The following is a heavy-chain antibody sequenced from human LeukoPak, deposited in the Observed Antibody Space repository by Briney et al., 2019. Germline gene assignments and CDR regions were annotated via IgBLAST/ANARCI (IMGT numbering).Heavy chain of an antibody. V-gene: IGHV3-48*04. J-gene: IGHJ4*02. CDR2: ISSSSSTI. CDR3: ARGTAAVYFDH. D-gene: IGHD6-13*01. CDR1: GFTFSASG. Sequence: GGSLRLSCAASGFTFSASGMNWVRQAPGKGLEWVSYISSSSSTIYYADSVRGRFTISRDNAKNSMYLQMNSLRAEDTAVYYCARGTAAVYFDHWGQGILVTVSS.